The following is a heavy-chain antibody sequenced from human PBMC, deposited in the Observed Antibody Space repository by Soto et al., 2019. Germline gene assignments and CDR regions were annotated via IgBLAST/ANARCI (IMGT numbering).Heavy chain of an antibody. J-gene: IGHJ4*02. CDR1: GGSISSGGYS. D-gene: IGHD5-18*01. CDR3: ARGGYSYGLDE. V-gene: IGHV4-31*03. CDR2: IYGST. Sequence: PSETLSLTCTVSGGSISSGGYSWSWIRQHPEKGLEWIGSIYGSTYYNPSLKSRVTISADTSKNQFSLRLSSVTAADTAVYYCARGGYSYGLDEWGLGTLVTVSS.